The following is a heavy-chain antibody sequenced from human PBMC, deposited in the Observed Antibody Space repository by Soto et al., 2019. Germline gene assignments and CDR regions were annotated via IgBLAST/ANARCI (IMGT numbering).Heavy chain of an antibody. CDR1: GASLSSIRYY. CDR2: IFFTGNI. J-gene: IGHJ4*02. D-gene: IGHD2-15*01. V-gene: IGHV4-39*01. CDR3: ASRHCGGSSCYNPGFVS. Sequence: ETLSLTCTVSGASLSSIRYYWGWIRQPPGKGLEWVGSIFFTGNIYYNPSLKSRVTISVDTSRNQFSLMLNSVTAADTAVYYCASRHCGGSSCYNPGFVSWGPGALVTVST.